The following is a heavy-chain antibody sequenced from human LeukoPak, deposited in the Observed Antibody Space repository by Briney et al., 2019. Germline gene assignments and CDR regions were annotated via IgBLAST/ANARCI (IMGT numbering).Heavy chain of an antibody. CDR2: IWYDGSNK. CDR3: ARDGALTIFGVVMDV. Sequence: GRSLRLSCAASGFTFSSYGMHWVRQAPGKGLEWVAVIWYDGSNKYYADSVKGRFTISRDNSKNTLYLQMNSLRAEDTAVYYCARDGALTIFGVVMDVWGHGTTVTVSS. V-gene: IGHV3-33*01. CDR1: GFTFSSYG. J-gene: IGHJ6*02. D-gene: IGHD3-3*01.